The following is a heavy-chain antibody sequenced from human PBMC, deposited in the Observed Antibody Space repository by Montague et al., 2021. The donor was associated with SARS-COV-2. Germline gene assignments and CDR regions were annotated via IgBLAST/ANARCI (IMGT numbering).Heavy chain of an antibody. D-gene: IGHD6-19*01. J-gene: IGHJ6*02. CDR3: ARRNVEALYSSGWYDYYYYGMDV. V-gene: IGHV5-51*01. Sequence: QSGAEVKKPGESLKISCKGSGYNFTSYWIVWVRQMPGKGLEWMGIIYPGDSDTRYSPSFQGQVTISADKSISTAYLQWSSLKASDTAMYYCARRNVEALYSSGWYDYYYYGMDVWGQGTTVTVSS. CDR1: GYNFTSYW. CDR2: IYPGDSDT.